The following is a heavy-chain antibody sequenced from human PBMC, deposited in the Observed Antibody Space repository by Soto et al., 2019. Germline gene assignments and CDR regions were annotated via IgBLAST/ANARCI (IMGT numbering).Heavy chain of an antibody. CDR1: GGAFTNYS. D-gene: IGHD1-20*01. V-gene: IGHV1-69*06. J-gene: IGHJ6*02. CDR2: IIPLHNTS. Sequence: QVQLLQSGAEVKKPGSSVKVSCKVSGGAFTNYSLNWVRHAPGQGLEWLGGIIPLHNTSNYSLKLLGRGSFTADISSNTVYMHLSGLTSDDTATYHCAIWSNWNPIYYRGMDGWGQGTTVTVSS. CDR3: AIWSNWNPIYYRGMDG.